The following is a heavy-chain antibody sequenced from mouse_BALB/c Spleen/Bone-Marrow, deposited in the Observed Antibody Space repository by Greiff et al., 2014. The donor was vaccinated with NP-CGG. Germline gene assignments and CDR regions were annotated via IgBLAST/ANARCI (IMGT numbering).Heavy chain of an antibody. CDR2: IDPANGNT. J-gene: IGHJ2*01. CDR3: ARYYYGSSYFDY. D-gene: IGHD1-1*01. CDR1: GFNIKDTY. V-gene: IGHV14-3*02. Sequence: EVKLVESGAELVKPGASVKSSCTASGFNIKDTYMHWVKQRPEQGLEWTGRIDPANGNTKYDPKFQGKATITADTSSNTAYLQLSSLTSEDTAVYYCARYYYGSSYFDYWGQGTTLTVSS.